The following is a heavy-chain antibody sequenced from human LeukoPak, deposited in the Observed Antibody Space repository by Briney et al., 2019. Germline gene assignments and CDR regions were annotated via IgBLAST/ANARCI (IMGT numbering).Heavy chain of an antibody. CDR3: ARHRKVTADVSPFDY. D-gene: IGHD1-14*01. J-gene: IGHJ4*02. V-gene: IGHV5-51*01. CDR2: IYPGDSDT. CDR1: GYSFTSYW. Sequence: NLGESLKISCKGSGYSFTSYWIGWVRQMPGKGLEWMGIIYPGDSDTRYSPSFQGQVTISADKSISTAYLQWSSLKASDTAMYYCARHRKVTADVSPFDYWGQGTLVTVSS.